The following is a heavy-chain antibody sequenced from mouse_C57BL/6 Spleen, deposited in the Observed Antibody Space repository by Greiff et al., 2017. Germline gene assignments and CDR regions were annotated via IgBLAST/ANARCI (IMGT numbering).Heavy chain of an antibody. Sequence: VQLQQPGAELVRPGSSVKLSCKASGYTFTSYWMHWVKQRPIQGLEWIGNIDPSDSETHYNQKFKDKATLTVDKSSGTAYMQRSSLTSEDSAVYYCARYAGSSFWYFDDWGTGTTVTVSS. CDR1: GYTFTSYW. CDR2: IDPSDSET. V-gene: IGHV1-52*01. J-gene: IGHJ1*03. D-gene: IGHD1-1*01. CDR3: ARYAGSSFWYFDD.